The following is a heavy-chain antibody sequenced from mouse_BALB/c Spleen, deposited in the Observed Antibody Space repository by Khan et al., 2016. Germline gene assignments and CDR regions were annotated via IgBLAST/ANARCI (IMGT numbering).Heavy chain of an antibody. D-gene: IGHD4-1*01. CDR2: INPDSSTI. J-gene: IGHJ2*01. Sequence: EVQLVETGGGLVQPGGSLKLSCTTSGFDFSRYWMSWVRQAPGRGLEWIGEINPDSSTINYTPSLKDKFIISRDNAKNTLYLQMSKVRSEDTALYYGPRNWDVGFDYWGQGTTLTVSS. CDR1: GFDFSRYW. CDR3: PRNWDVGFDY. V-gene: IGHV4-1*02.